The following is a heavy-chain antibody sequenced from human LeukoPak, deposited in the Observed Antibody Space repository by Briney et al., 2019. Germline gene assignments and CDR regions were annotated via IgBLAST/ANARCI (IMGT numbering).Heavy chain of an antibody. J-gene: IGHJ6*03. D-gene: IGHD6-6*01. CDR1: GGSISSSNYY. CDR2: IYYSGST. CDR3: ARVDYSSSAENYYYYYMDV. Sequence: KPSETLSLTCTVSGGSISSSNYYWGWIRQPPGKGLEWIGNIYYSGSTYYNPSLKSGVIMSVDTSENQFSLKVSSVTAADTAVYYCARVDYSSSAENYYYYYMDVWGKGTTVTVSS. V-gene: IGHV4-39*01.